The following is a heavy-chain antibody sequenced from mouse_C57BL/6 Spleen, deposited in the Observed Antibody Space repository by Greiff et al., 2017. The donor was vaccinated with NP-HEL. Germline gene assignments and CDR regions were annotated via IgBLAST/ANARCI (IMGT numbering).Heavy chain of an antibody. V-gene: IGHV1-82*01. CDR3: ARRDYGSRAWFAY. CDR2: IYPGDGDT. Sequence: QVQLQQSGPELVKPGASVKISCKASGYAFSSSWMNWVQQRPGKGLEWIGRIYPGDGDTNYNGKFKGKATLTADKSSSTAYMQLSRLTSEDSAVYFCARRDYGSRAWFAYWGQGTLVTVSA. J-gene: IGHJ3*01. D-gene: IGHD1-1*01. CDR1: GYAFSSSW.